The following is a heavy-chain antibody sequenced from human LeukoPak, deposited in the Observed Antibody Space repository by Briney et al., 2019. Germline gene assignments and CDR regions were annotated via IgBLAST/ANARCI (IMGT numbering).Heavy chain of an antibody. V-gene: IGHV4-34*01. CDR3: ARGPADCSSTSCHPVDFDH. D-gene: IGHD2-2*01. J-gene: IGHJ4*02. Sequence: SETLSLTCAVYSGSFSGYYWSWIRQPPGKGLEWIGEINHSGSTNYNPSLKSRVTISVDTSKNQFSLKLSSVTAADTAVYYCARGPADCSSTSCHPVDFDHWGQGTLVTVSS. CDR2: INHSGST. CDR1: SGSFSGYY.